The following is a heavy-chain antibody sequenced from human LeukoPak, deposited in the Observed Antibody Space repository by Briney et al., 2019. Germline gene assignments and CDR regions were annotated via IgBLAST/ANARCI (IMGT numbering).Heavy chain of an antibody. V-gene: IGHV4-4*07. CDR1: RGSISGDY. CDR3: AKVFHD. CDR2: IYTSGTT. Sequence: SETLSLTCTVSRGSISGDYWSWIRQPAGKGLEWIGLIYTSGTTNYNPSLKSRVTMSLDTSKNQFSLKLSSVTAADTAVYYCAKVFHDWGQGTMITVSS. J-gene: IGHJ3*01.